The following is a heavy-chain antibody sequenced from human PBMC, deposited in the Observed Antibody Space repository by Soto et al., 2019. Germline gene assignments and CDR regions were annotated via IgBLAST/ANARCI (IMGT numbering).Heavy chain of an antibody. CDR1: GYIFTNYV. CDR2: ISTYNQNT. Sequence: QVQLVQSGAEVKRPGASVKVSCKSSGYIFTNYVISWVRQAPGHGLAWMGWISTYNQNTNYAQKLQGRVTMTTDTSTDTASMELRSLRSAGTAVYYCARVVTQVLRYYDRSGYSWAFDIWGQGTMVTVSS. V-gene: IGHV1-18*01. D-gene: IGHD3-22*01. CDR3: ARVVTQVLRYYDRSGYSWAFDI. J-gene: IGHJ3*02.